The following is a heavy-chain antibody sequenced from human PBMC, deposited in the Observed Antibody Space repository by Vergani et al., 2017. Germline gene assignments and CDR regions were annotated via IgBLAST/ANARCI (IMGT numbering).Heavy chain of an antibody. V-gene: IGHV4-34*11. Sequence: QVQLQQWGAGLLKPSETLSLTCAVYGGSFSSYYWSWIRQPPGKGLEWIGYIYYSGSTNYNPSLKSRVTISVDTSKNQFSLKLSSVTAADTAVYYCASGPHYDSSGSLGYWGQGTLVTVSS. CDR3: ASGPHYDSSGSLGY. J-gene: IGHJ4*02. D-gene: IGHD3-22*01. CDR1: GGSFSSYY. CDR2: IYYSGST.